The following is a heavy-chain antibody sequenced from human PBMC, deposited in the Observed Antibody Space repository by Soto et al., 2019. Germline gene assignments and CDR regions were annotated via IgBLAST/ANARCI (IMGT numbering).Heavy chain of an antibody. CDR3: ASDTRLAAAGKEVDY. D-gene: IGHD6-13*01. CDR1: GCTFSSYT. V-gene: IGHV1-69*02. J-gene: IGHJ4*02. Sequence: GASVKVSCKASGCTFSSYTISWVRQAPGQGLEWMGRIIPILGIANYAQKFQGRVTITADKSTSTAYMELSSLRSEDTAVYYCASDTRLAAAGKEVDYWGQGTLVTVS. CDR2: IIPILGIA.